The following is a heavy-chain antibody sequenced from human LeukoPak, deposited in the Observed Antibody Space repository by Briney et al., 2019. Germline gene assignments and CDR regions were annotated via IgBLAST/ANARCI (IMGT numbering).Heavy chain of an antibody. V-gene: IGHV1-18*01. J-gene: IGHJ3*02. CDR3: ARDLLYGDYDAFDI. D-gene: IGHD4-17*01. CDR2: ISAYNGNT. CDR1: GYTFTSYG. Sequence: ASVKVSCKASGYTFTSYGISWVRQAPGQGLEWMGWISAYNGNTNYAQKLQGRVTMTIDTSTSTAYMELRSLRSDDTAVYYCARDLLYGDYDAFDIWGQGTMVTVSS.